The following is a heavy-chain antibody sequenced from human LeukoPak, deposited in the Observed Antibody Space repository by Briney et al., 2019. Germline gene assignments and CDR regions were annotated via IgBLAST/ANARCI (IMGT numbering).Heavy chain of an antibody. CDR2: MNPNSGNT. V-gene: IGHV1-8*01. D-gene: IGHD3-16*01. CDR3: ARGRPGWDLGDYYYMDV. Sequence: GASVKVSCKASGYTFTSYDINWVRQATGQGLEWMGWMNPNSGNTGYAQKFQGRVTMTRNTSISTAYMELSSLRSEDTAVYYCARGRPGWDLGDYYYMDVWGKGTTVTISS. J-gene: IGHJ6*03. CDR1: GYTFTSYD.